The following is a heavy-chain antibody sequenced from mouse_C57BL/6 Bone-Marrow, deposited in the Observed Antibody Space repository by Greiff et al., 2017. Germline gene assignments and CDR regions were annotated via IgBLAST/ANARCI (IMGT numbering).Heavy chain of an antibody. Sequence: VQLQQSGAELVRPGASVKLSCTASGFNIKDYYMHLVKQRPEQGLEWIGRIDPEDGDTEYSPKFQGKAPMPADTSSNTPYLQLSSLSSAVTAVYYCTYGNYVWGTGTTVTVSS. J-gene: IGHJ1*03. CDR2: IDPEDGDT. V-gene: IGHV14-1*01. D-gene: IGHD2-1*01. CDR1: GFNIKDYY. CDR3: TYGNYV.